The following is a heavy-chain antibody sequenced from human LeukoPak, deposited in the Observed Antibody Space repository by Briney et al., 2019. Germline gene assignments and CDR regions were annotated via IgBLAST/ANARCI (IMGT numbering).Heavy chain of an antibody. CDR2: ISSGSHHK. V-gene: IGHV3-21*06. CDR3: ATRLTADSYEASDI. J-gene: IGHJ3*02. CDR1: GSTFSRFS. Sequence: PGGSLRLSCAGSGSTFSRFSMIWVRQAPGKGLEWVASISSGSHHKYHADSLKGRFTISRDNDKNSLFLQMNSLRAEDTALYYCATRLTADSYEASDIWGQGTMVTVSS. D-gene: IGHD6-13*01.